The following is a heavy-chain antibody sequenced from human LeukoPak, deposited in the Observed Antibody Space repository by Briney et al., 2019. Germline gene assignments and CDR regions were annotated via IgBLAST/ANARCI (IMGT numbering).Heavy chain of an antibody. V-gene: IGHV1-2*02. CDR1: GYTFTGYY. D-gene: IGHD3-22*01. CDR2: INPNSGGT. CDR3: ARGHSSGYYYQYYFDY. J-gene: IGHJ4*02. Sequence: ASVTVSCTASGYTFTGYYMHWVRQAPGQGLEWLGWINPNSGGTNYAQKFQGRVTITRDTSISTAYMELSRLRSDDAAVYYCARGHSSGYYYQYYFDYWGQGTLVTVSS.